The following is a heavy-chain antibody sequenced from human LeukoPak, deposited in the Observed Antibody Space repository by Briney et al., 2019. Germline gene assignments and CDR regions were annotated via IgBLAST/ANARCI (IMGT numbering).Heavy chain of an antibody. CDR1: GGSISSGGYY. CDR2: IYYSGST. V-gene: IGHV4-30-4*01. Sequence: SETLSLTCTVSGGSISSGGYYWSWIRQPPGKGLEWIGYIYYSGSTYYNPSLKSRVTISVDTSKNQFSLKLSSMTAADTAVYYCARVHMVRFDAFDIWGQGTMVTVSS. J-gene: IGHJ3*02. D-gene: IGHD3-10*01. CDR3: ARVHMVRFDAFDI.